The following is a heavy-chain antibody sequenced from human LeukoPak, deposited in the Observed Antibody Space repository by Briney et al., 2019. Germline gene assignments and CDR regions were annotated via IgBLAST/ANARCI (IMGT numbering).Heavy chain of an antibody. D-gene: IGHD6-13*01. V-gene: IGHV3-49*04. Sequence: GGSLRLSCTASGFTFGDYAMSWVRQAPGKGLEWVGFIRSKAYGGTTEYAASVKGRFTISRDDSKSIAYLQMNSLKTEDTAVYYCTRDQGYSSSWSDAFGIWGQGTMVTVSS. J-gene: IGHJ3*02. CDR2: IRSKAYGGTT. CDR3: TRDQGYSSSWSDAFGI. CDR1: GFTFGDYA.